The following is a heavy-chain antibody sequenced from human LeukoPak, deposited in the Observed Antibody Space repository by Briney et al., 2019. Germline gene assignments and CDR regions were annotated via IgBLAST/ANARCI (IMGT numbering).Heavy chain of an antibody. CDR2: ISSNGGST. CDR3: AKKKEGDFDY. Sequence: GGSLRLSCAASGFTFSSYAMHWVRQAPGKGLEYVSAISSNGGSTYYTDSVKGRFTIPRDNSKNTLYLQMNSLRAEDTAVYYCAKKKEGDFDYWGQGTLVTVSS. D-gene: IGHD1-26*01. J-gene: IGHJ4*02. V-gene: IGHV3-64*04. CDR1: GFTFSSYA.